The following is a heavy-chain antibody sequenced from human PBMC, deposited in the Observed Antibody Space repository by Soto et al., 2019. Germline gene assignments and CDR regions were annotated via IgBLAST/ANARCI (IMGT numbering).Heavy chain of an antibody. Sequence: EARLVESGGGLVQPGGCLRLSCAVSGLTFSRYWMHWVRQVPGKGLEWVSNIHSDGSSTNYVDSVKGRFTSSRDNAKNTLYLQMNSLRAEDTAVYYCASGEVDSLYFFDYWGQGTLVTVSS. CDR3: ASGEVDSLYFFDY. CDR2: IHSDGSST. V-gene: IGHV3-74*01. D-gene: IGHD5-12*01. CDR1: GLTFSRYW. J-gene: IGHJ4*02.